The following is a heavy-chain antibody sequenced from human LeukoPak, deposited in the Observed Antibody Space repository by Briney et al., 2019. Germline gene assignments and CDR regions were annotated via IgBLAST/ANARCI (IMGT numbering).Heavy chain of an antibody. D-gene: IGHD1-26*01. CDR1: GFTFDDYA. CDR2: ISWNSGSI. J-gene: IGHJ4*02. V-gene: IGHV3-9*01. CDR3: ARVVGATTWLFDY. Sequence: PPGGSLRLSCAASGFTFDDYAMHWVRQALGKGLEWVSGISWNSGSIGYADSVKGRFTISRDNAKNSLYLQMNSLRAEDTAVYYCARVVGATTWLFDYWGQGTLVTVSS.